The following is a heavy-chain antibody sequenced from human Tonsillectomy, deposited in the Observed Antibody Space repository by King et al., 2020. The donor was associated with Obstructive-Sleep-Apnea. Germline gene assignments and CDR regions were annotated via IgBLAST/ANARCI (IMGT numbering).Heavy chain of an antibody. Sequence: VQLVESGGGLVKPGGSLRLSCAASGFTFSSYSMNWVRQAPGKGLEWVSSISSSRSYIYYADSVKGRFTISRDNAKNSLYLQMNSLRAEDTAVYYGGRDYLGCGGDCYTPVVYFQHWGQGTLVTVSS. V-gene: IGHV3-21*01. D-gene: IGHD2-21*02. CDR1: GFTFSSYS. CDR2: ISSSRSYI. CDR3: GRDYLGCGGDCYTPVVYFQH. J-gene: IGHJ1*01.